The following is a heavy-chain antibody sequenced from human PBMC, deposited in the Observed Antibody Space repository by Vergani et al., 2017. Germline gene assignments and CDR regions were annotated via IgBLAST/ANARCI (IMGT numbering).Heavy chain of an antibody. J-gene: IGHJ1*01. V-gene: IGHV3-30*03. Sequence: QVHLVESGGGVVQPGRSLRLSCVVSGFTSSYYGMHWVRQAPGKGLEWVAVILYDGTQKYYADSVKGRFTISRDNSKSTLYLQMNSVRTEDTAVYYCATKSCGTPGCQIGYYREWGQGTLVTVSA. D-gene: IGHD1-1*01. CDR3: ATKSCGTPGCQIGYYRE. CDR2: ILYDGTQK. CDR1: GFTSSYYG.